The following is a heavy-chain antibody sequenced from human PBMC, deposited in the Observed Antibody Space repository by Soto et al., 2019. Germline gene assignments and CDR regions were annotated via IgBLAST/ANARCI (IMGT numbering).Heavy chain of an antibody. D-gene: IGHD6-13*01. V-gene: IGHV4-31*03. J-gene: IGHJ4*02. CDR2: IYYSGST. CDR3: AREYSSSWYSILDY. Sequence: PLETLSLTCPVSGGSISSGGYYWSWIRQHPGKGLEWIGYIYYSGSTYYNPSLKSRVTISVDTSKNQFSLKLSSVTAADTAVYYCAREYSSSWYSILDYWGQGTLVTVSS. CDR1: GGSISSGGYY.